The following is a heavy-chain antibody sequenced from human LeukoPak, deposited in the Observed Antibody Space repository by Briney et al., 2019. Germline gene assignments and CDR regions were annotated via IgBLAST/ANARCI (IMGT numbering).Heavy chain of an antibody. CDR1: GFTFSLYN. J-gene: IGHJ6*02. CDR2: ISGSDNYI. V-gene: IGHV3-21*01. D-gene: IGHD6-19*01. CDR3: ARAEASDAVCMDV. Sequence: GGSLRLSCVASGFTFSLYNMNWVRQAPGKGLEWVSSISGSDNYIFYADSVKGRFTISRDNAKNSLFLQMDSLRAEDTAVYYCARAEASDAVCMDVWGQGTTVTVSS.